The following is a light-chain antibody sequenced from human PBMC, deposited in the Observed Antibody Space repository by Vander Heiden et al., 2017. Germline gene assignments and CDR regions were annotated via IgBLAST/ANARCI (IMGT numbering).Light chain of an antibody. CDR3: LLSYGGFWV. CDR1: SGVVNRSHY. CDR2: DAG. Sequence: QAVVTQEPSLTVYPGGTVPLTCGSSSGVVNRSHYPYWIQQKPGLAPRTVIYDAGKKHSWTPSRFSGSLYGDKAALTLSGAQPEDEADYYCLLSYGGFWVFGGGTRLTVL. V-gene: IGLV7-46*01. J-gene: IGLJ3*02.